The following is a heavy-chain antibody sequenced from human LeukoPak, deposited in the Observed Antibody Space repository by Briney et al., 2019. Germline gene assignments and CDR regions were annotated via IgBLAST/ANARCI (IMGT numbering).Heavy chain of an antibody. Sequence: PSGTLSLTCTVSGGSISSYYWSWIRQPPGKGLEWIGHIYNSGSTNYNPSLKSRVTISVDTSKNQFSLKLTSVTAADTALYYCARVKGLSTFGGIIVRYFDYWGQGTLVTVSS. D-gene: IGHD3-16*02. CDR1: GGSISSYY. CDR2: IYNSGST. J-gene: IGHJ4*02. CDR3: ARVKGLSTFGGIIVRYFDY. V-gene: IGHV4-59*01.